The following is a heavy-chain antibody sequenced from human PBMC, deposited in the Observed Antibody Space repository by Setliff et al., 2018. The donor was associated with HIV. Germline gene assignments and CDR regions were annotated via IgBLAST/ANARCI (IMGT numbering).Heavy chain of an antibody. CDR1: GYSFTNYA. D-gene: IGHD6-19*01. J-gene: IGHJ5*02. V-gene: IGHV1-3*01. Sequence: ASVKVSCKTSGYSFTNYAIHWVRQAPGQGLEWMGWINGGNGRTEYSQKFQGRVTITRDPSASTDYMELSSLGSEDTAVYYCARDSESYRSGWYLGAHWFDPWGQGTLVTVS. CDR3: ARDSESYRSGWYLGAHWFDP. CDR2: INGGNGRT.